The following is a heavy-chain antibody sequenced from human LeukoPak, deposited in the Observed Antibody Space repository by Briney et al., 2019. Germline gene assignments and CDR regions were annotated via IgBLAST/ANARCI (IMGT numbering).Heavy chain of an antibody. D-gene: IGHD6-6*01. CDR1: GFTFSDHY. V-gene: IGHV3-72*01. Sequence: GGSLRLSCAASGFTFSDHYMDWVRQAPGKGLEWAGRTRNKANSYTTEYAASVKGRFSISRDDSKNSLYLQMNSLETEDTAVYYCTTALGVAARRRYYFDYWGQGTLVTVSS. CDR3: TTALGVAARRRYYFDY. CDR2: TRNKANSYTT. J-gene: IGHJ4*02.